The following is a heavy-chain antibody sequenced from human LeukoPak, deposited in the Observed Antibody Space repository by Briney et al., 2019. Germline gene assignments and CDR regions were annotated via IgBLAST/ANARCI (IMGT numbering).Heavy chain of an antibody. D-gene: IGHD3-10*01. J-gene: IGHJ4*02. Sequence: PGGSLRLSCAASGFTFSSYSMNWVRQAPGKGLEWVSSISSSSSYIYYADSVKGRFTISRDNSKNTVHLDMNTLRAEDTARYYCAKARTANDYGSGSFYKGFDSWGQGTLVTVSS. CDR1: GFTFSSYS. CDR3: AKARTANDYGSGSFYKGFDS. CDR2: ISSSSSYI. V-gene: IGHV3-21*04.